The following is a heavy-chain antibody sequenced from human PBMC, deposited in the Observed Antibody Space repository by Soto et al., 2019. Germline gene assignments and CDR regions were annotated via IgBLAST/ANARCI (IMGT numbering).Heavy chain of an antibody. V-gene: IGHV2-5*01. CDR2: IYWNDDK. CDR1: GFSLSTSGVG. D-gene: IGHD2-2*01. CDR3: AHSSEYQLLPHWFDP. J-gene: IGHJ5*02. Sequence: QITLKESGPTLVNPTQPLTLTCTFSGFSLSTSGVGVGWIRQPPGKALEWLALIYWNDDKRYSPSLKSRLTITKDTSKNQVVLTMTNMDPVDTATYYCAHSSEYQLLPHWFDPWGQGTLVTVSS.